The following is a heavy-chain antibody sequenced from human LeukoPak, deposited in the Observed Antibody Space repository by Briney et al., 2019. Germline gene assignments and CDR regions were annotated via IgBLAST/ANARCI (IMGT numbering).Heavy chain of an antibody. V-gene: IGHV4-59*12. D-gene: IGHD3-10*01. Sequence: PLGTLSLTSTVSGVSIRVYYWSCVPQPPGEGLWWSWDNYLSGSTNYNPSLKSRVTISVDTSKNQFSLKLSSVTAADTAVYYCARGALWFGDLVEIGWFDPWGQGTLVTVSS. CDR2: NYLSGST. J-gene: IGHJ5*02. CDR3: ARGALWFGDLVEIGWFDP. CDR1: GVSIRVYY.